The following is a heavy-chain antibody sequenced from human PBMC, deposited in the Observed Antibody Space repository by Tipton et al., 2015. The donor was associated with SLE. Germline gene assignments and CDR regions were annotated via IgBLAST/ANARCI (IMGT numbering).Heavy chain of an antibody. Sequence: TLSLTCTVSGGSITNYYWTWIRQPPGKGLEWIGYIYYSGGTGYNPSLRSRVTMSVDTSKNQFSLKLSSVTAADTAMYYCARDFGSGSYYKVGDAFDIWGQGTMVTVSS. V-gene: IGHV4-59*01. CDR2: IYYSGGT. D-gene: IGHD3-10*01. J-gene: IGHJ3*02. CDR3: ARDFGSGSYYKVGDAFDI. CDR1: GGSITNYY.